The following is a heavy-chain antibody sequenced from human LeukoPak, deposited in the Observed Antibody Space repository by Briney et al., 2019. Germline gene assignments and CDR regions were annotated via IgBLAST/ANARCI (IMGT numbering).Heavy chain of an antibody. CDR3: ARAFADGYNSSPFDY. D-gene: IGHD5-24*01. V-gene: IGHV3-21*01. CDR2: ISSSSSYI. J-gene: IGHJ4*02. CDR1: GFTFSSYN. Sequence: GGSLTLSCAASGFTFSSYNMNWVRQDPGKGLEWVSSISSSSSYIYYADSVKGRFTISRDNAKNSLYLQMNSLRAEDTAVYYCARAFADGYNSSPFDYWGQGTLVTVS.